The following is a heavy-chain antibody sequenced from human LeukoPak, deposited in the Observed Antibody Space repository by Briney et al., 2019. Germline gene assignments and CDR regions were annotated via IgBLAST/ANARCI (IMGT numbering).Heavy chain of an antibody. J-gene: IGHJ5*02. CDR1: GFTISNLW. V-gene: IGHV3-7*04. CDR2: INEDGSAK. Sequence: GGSLRLSCAASGFTISNLWMSWVRQAPGKGLEWVANINEDGSAKTHVDSVKGRFTISRDNAKNSLYLQMNSLRAEDTAVYYCAGDKGYNRLEPWGQGTLVTVSS. CDR3: AGDKGYNRLEP.